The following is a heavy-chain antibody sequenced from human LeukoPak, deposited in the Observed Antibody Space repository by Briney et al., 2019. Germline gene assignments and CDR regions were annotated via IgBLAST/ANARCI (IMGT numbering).Heavy chain of an antibody. Sequence: ASVKVSCKASGYTFTSYGISWVRQAPGQGLERMGWISAYNGNTNYAQKLQGRVTMTTDTSTSTAYMELRSLRSDDTAVYYCARGGDYYDILTGYSYYYYYMDVWGKGTTVTVSS. CDR2: ISAYNGNT. D-gene: IGHD3-9*01. CDR1: GYTFTSYG. CDR3: ARGGDYYDILTGYSYYYYYMDV. J-gene: IGHJ6*03. V-gene: IGHV1-18*01.